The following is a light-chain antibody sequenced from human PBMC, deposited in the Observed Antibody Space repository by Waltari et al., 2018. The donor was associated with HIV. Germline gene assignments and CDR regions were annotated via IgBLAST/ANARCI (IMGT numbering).Light chain of an antibody. CDR2: DTD. CDR3: FLSYNGVWV. Sequence: QAVVTQEPSLTVSPGGTVTLTCGSPSGPVPIDHYPYWLQQKPGQAPRTLIFDTDVKYSWTPARFSASLRGGRAALTLSDVQPEDEADYFCFLSYNGVWVFGGGTKLSVL. V-gene: IGLV7-46*01. CDR1: SGPVPIDHY. J-gene: IGLJ2*01.